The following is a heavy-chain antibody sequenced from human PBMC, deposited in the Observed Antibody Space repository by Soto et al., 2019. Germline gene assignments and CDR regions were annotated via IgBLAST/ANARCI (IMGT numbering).Heavy chain of an antibody. D-gene: IGHD4-17*01. CDR2: IIPIFGTA. V-gene: IGHV1-69*13. CDR3: ARTTYGDYVYYYGMDV. Sequence: ASVKVSCKASGGTFSSYAISWVRQAPGQGLEWMGGIIPIFGTANYAQKFQGRVTITADESTSTAYMELSSLRSEDTAVYYCARTTYGDYVYYYGMDVWGQGTTVTVSS. J-gene: IGHJ6*02. CDR1: GGTFSSYA.